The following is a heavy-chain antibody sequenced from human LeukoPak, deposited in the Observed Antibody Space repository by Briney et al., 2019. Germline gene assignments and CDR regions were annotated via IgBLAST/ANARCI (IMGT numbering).Heavy chain of an antibody. D-gene: IGHD1-26*01. CDR1: GYTFTNYG. Sequence: ASVKVSCKTSGYTFTNYGMHWVRQAPRQSPEWMGWINTGNGNTKSSQRFQDRVTLTRDTSASTAYMELNSLNSEDTAVYYCARVPLSDASGHYYPHWGQGTLITVSS. V-gene: IGHV1-3*04. CDR2: INTGNGNT. CDR3: ARVPLSDASGHYYPH. J-gene: IGHJ1*01.